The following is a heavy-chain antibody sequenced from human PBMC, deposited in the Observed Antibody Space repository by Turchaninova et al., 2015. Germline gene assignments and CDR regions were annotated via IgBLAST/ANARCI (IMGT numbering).Heavy chain of an antibody. CDR1: GLTFSDFY. J-gene: IGHJ4*02. V-gene: IGHV3-11*06. CDR2: ISGSRHDT. CDR3: ARYTRVPEY. Sequence: QVLLLESGGGLVKPGGSVRLSCAASGLTFSDFYMSWIRQAPVKGLECLSYISGSRHDTNYADSVKGRFTISRDNAKNLLYLQMNSLRAEDTAVYYCARYTRVPEYWGQGTLVTVSS. D-gene: IGHD2-2*02.